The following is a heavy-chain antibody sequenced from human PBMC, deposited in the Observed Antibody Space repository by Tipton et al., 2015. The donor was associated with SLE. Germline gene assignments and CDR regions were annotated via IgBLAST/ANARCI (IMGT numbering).Heavy chain of an antibody. J-gene: IGHJ4*01. D-gene: IGHD2-15*01. Sequence: TLSLTCTVSGDTISDHYWSWIRQAPGKGLEWIGYISYSGSTNYSPSLKSRVSISIDTSKNQLSLKLTSVTAADTAVYYCARGSVVADDYWGQGTLVTVSS. CDR2: ISYSGST. CDR3: ARGSVVADDY. V-gene: IGHV4-59*11. CDR1: GDTISDHY.